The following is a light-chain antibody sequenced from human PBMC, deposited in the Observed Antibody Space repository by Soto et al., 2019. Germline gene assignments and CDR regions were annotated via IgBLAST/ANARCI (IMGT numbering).Light chain of an antibody. J-gene: IGKJ2*01. V-gene: IGKV1-39*01. CDR2: AAS. CDR3: QQSYSIPYT. Sequence: DIQMTQSPSSLSASVGDRVTITCRASQSIRRYLNWYQQKPGKAPKLLIYAASTLQSGVPSRFSGSGSGTDFTLTISSLQPEDFATYYCQQSYSIPYTFGQGTKLEIK. CDR1: QSIRRY.